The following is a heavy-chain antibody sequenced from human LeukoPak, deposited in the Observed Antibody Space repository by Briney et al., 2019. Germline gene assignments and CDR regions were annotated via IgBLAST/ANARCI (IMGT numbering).Heavy chain of an antibody. CDR3: ARDAGAYCGGDCPEGDY. CDR2: ISSGGSTI. CDR1: GSIFSSYP. J-gene: IGHJ4*02. V-gene: IGHV3-48*01. D-gene: IGHD2-21*01. Sequence: AGGSLRLSCEVSGSIFSSYPMNWVRLAPGKGLECVSYISSGGSTIYYADSVKGRFTISRDNAKSSLYLQMNSLRAVDTAVYYCARDAGAYCGGDCPEGDYWGQGTLVTVSS.